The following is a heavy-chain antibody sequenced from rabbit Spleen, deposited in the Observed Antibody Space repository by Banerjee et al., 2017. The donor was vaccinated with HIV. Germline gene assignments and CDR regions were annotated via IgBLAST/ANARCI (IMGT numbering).Heavy chain of an antibody. D-gene: IGHD1-1*01. J-gene: IGHJ4*01. CDR2: IDPIFGST. CDR3: ARDPAYASVSADNIPVL. CDR1: GFSFSSSDW. Sequence: QEQLVESGGGLVKPGASLTLTCTASGFSFSSSDWIYWVRQAPGKGLEWIGYIDPIFGSTTYASWVNGRFTISSHNAQNTLYLQLNSLTVADTATYFCARDPAYASVSADNIPVLWGPGTLVTVS. V-gene: IGHV1S45*01.